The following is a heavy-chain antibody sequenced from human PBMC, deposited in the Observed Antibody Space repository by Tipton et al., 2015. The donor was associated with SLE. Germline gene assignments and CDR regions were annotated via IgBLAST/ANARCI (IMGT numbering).Heavy chain of an antibody. Sequence: TLSLTCTVSGYSISSGYYWGWIRQPPKQGLEWIGWIYHTGSTDYNPSLKSRVTISVDTSKNQFSLRLSSVTAADTAVYYCARDYYGSGFDAFDIWGQGTMVTVSS. CDR1: GYSISSGYY. CDR3: ARDYYGSGFDAFDI. CDR2: IYHTGST. D-gene: IGHD3-10*01. V-gene: IGHV4-38-2*02. J-gene: IGHJ3*02.